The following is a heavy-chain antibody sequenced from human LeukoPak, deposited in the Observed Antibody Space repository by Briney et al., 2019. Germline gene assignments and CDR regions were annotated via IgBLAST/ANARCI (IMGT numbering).Heavy chain of an antibody. CDR3: VRKKSGGTYDY. CDR2: IRPGDTRT. J-gene: IGHJ4*02. D-gene: IGHD3-16*01. Sequence: ASVKVSCKASGYTLTAYYIQWVRQAPGQGLEWMGTIRPGDTRTTYAQKFQGRVTMTWDMSTTTGYMELSSLRSEDTAVYYCVRKKSGGTYDYWGQGTLVTVSS. CDR1: GYTLTAYY. V-gene: IGHV1-46*01.